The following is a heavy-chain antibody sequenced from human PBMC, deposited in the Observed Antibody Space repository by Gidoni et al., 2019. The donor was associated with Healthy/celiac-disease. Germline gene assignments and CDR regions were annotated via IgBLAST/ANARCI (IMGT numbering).Heavy chain of an antibody. CDR3: ARGGRYNWNTRYYFDY. CDR1: GGSFSGYY. V-gene: IGHV4-34*01. J-gene: IGHJ4*02. D-gene: IGHD1-20*01. Sequence: QVQLQQWGAGLLKPSETLSLTCAVYGGSFSGYYWSWIRQPPGKGLEWIGEINHSGSTNYNPSLKSRVTISVDTSKNQFSLKLSSVTAADTAVYYCARGGRYNWNTRYYFDYWGQGTLVTVSS. CDR2: INHSGST.